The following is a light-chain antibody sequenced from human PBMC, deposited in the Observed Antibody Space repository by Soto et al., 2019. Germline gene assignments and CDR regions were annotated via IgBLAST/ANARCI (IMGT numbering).Light chain of an antibody. J-gene: IGKJ1*01. Sequence: EIVMTQSPATLSVSPVERATFSCRASQSVSSNLAWYQRKPGQAPRLLIYGASTRATGIPARFSGSGSGAEFTLTISSLQSEDFAIYYCQQYNNWPWTFGQGTKVDI. CDR1: QSVSSN. CDR3: QQYNNWPWT. CDR2: GAS. V-gene: IGKV3-15*01.